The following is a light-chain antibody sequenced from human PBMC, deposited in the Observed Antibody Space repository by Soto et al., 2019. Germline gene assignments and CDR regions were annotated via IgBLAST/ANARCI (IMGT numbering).Light chain of an antibody. CDR3: QQYYSTPLT. CDR2: DAS. J-gene: IGKJ4*01. Sequence: EIVLTQSPATLSLSPGERATLSCRASQSVNNYLAWYQQKPGQAPRLLVYDASNRATGIPARFSGSGSGTDFTLTISSLQAEDVAVYYCQQYYSTPLTFGGGTKVDIK. CDR1: QSVNNY. V-gene: IGKV3-11*01.